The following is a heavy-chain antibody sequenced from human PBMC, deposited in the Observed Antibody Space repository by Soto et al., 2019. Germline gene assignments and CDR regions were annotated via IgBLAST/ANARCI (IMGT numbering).Heavy chain of an antibody. CDR1: GGSISAYY. D-gene: IGHD1-1*01. J-gene: IGHJ4*01. V-gene: IGHV4-4*07. CDR2: VYTSGSA. Sequence: SETLSLTCTVSGGSISAYYWNWIRQPAGKGLEWIGRVYTSGSANYNPSLQSRVSMSVDMSKNQFSLKLSSVTAADTAVYYCARYGTTVGFDYWGQGTLVTVSS. CDR3: ARYGTTVGFDY.